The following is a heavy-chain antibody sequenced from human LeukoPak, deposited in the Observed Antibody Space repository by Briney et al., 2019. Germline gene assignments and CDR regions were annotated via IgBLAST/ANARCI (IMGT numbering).Heavy chain of an antibody. V-gene: IGHV4-59*01. Sequence: PSETLSLTCTVSGGSISSYYWSWIRQPPGKGLEWIGYIYYSGSTNYNPSLKSRVTISVDMSKNQFSLKLSSVTAADTAVYYCARMMTPSYYDFWSGYSNHDAFDIWGQGTMVTVSS. D-gene: IGHD3-3*01. CDR3: ARMMTPSYYDFWSGYSNHDAFDI. CDR1: GGSISSYY. J-gene: IGHJ3*02. CDR2: IYYSGST.